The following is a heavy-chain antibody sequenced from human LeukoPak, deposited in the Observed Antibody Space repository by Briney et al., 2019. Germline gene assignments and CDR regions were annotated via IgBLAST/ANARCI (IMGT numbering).Heavy chain of an antibody. CDR1: GFTFSSYS. D-gene: IGHD3-3*01. V-gene: IGHV3-21*01. CDR3: AREKYYDFWSGYSVLFDY. CDR2: ISSSSSYI. Sequence: GGSLRLSCAASGFTFSSYSMNWVRQAPGKGLEWVSSISSSSSYIYYADSVKGRFTISRDNAENSLYLQMNSLRAEDTAVYYCAREKYYDFWSGYSVLFDYWGQGTLVTVSS. J-gene: IGHJ4*02.